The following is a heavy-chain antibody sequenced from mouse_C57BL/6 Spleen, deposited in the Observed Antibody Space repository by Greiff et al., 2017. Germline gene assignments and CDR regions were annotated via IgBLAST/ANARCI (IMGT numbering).Heavy chain of an antibody. Sequence: QVQLQQSGAELVRPGTSVKVSCKASGYAFTNYLIEWVKQRPGQGLEWIGVINPGSGGTNYNEKFKGKATLTADKSSSTAYMQLSSLTSEDAAVYFCARTAYDGSSYDYAMDYWGQGTSVTVSS. CDR1: GYAFTNYL. D-gene: IGHD1-1*01. V-gene: IGHV1-54*01. CDR2: INPGSGGT. CDR3: ARTAYDGSSYDYAMDY. J-gene: IGHJ4*01.